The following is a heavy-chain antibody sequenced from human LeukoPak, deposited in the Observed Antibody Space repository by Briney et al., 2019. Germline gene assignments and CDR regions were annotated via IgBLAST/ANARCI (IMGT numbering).Heavy chain of an antibody. Sequence: PSETLSLTCAVYGGSFSGYYWSWIRQPPGKGLEWIGEINHSGSTNYNPSLKSQVTISVDTSKNQFSLKLSSVTAADTAVYYCARGSGSYSKGYDYWGQGTLVTVSS. V-gene: IGHV4-34*01. CDR3: ARGSGSYSKGYDY. CDR2: INHSGST. J-gene: IGHJ4*02. D-gene: IGHD1-26*01. CDR1: GGSFSGYY.